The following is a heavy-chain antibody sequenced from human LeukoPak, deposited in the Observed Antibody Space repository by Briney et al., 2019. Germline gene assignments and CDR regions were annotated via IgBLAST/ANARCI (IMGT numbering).Heavy chain of an antibody. Sequence: PGESLRTSCRASGYSFSTYWVGWVRQMPGKGLEWMGIMYPGDSDTRYSPSFQGQFTISADKSISTAYLQWSSLKASDTAMYYCARRDGYNMGAFDIWGQGTMVTVSS. V-gene: IGHV5-51*03. CDR2: MYPGDSDT. D-gene: IGHD5-24*01. CDR1: GYSFSTYW. CDR3: ARRDGYNMGAFDI. J-gene: IGHJ3*02.